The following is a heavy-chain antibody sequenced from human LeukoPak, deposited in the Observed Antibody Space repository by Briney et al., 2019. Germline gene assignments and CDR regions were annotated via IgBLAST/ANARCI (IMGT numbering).Heavy chain of an antibody. J-gene: IGHJ4*02. CDR1: GFTFSSYW. Sequence: GGSLRLSCAASGFTFSSYWMSWVRQAPRKGLEWVANIKQDGSEKYYVDSVKGRFTISRDNAKNSLYLQMNSLRAEDTAVYYCARDRHSSGWSYPFDYWGQGTLVTVSS. CDR2: IKQDGSEK. CDR3: ARDRHSSGWSYPFDY. V-gene: IGHV3-7*01. D-gene: IGHD6-19*01.